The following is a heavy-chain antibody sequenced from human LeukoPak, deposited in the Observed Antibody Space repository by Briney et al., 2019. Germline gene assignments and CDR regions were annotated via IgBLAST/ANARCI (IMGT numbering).Heavy chain of an antibody. CDR3: ARTGDGTNYYNYYYMDV. CDR1: GDSITGYS. D-gene: IGHD1-14*01. V-gene: IGHV4-59*01. J-gene: IGHJ6*03. Sequence: SETLSLTCSVSGDSITGYSWSWIRQTPGKGLEWIGYIYYNGDTHYNPSLNSRLSMSVDTPNKQVSLELRSVTAADTAVYFCARTGDGTNYYNYYYMDVWGKGTTITVSS. CDR2: IYYNGDT.